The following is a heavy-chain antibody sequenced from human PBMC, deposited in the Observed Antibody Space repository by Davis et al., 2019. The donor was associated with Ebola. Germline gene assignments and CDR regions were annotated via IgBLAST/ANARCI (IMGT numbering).Heavy chain of an antibody. J-gene: IGHJ5*02. CDR2: INHSGST. CDR1: GGSFSGYY. CDR3: ARGNHYCSSTSCYSSWFDP. Sequence: GSLRLSCAVYGGSFSGYYWSWIRRPPGKGLEWIGEINHSGSTNYNPSLKSRVTISVDTSKNQFSLKLSSVTAADTAVYYCARGNHYCSSTSCYSSWFDPWGQGTLVTVSS. V-gene: IGHV4-34*01. D-gene: IGHD2-2*01.